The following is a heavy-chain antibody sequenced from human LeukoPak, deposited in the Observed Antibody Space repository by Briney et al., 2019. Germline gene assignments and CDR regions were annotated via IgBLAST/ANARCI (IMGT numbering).Heavy chain of an antibody. D-gene: IGHD6-6*01. J-gene: IGHJ4*02. CDR3: ARGARLDFDY. V-gene: IGHV4-61*02. CDR2: IYTSGST. Sequence: SETLSLTCTVSGGSISSGSYYWSWIRQPAGKGLEWIGGIYTSGSTNYNPSLKSRVTISVDTSKNQFSLKLSSVTAADTAVYYCARGARLDFDYWGQGTLVTVSS. CDR1: GGSISSGSYY.